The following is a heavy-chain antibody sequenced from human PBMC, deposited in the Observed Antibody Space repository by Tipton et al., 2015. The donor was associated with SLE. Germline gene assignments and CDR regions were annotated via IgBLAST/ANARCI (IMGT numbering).Heavy chain of an antibody. Sequence: GLVKPSQTLSLTCAIAWDSVSSNSVAWSWIRQSPSRGLEWLGRTYYRSKWSNEYATSVKSRITINPDTSKNHFSLHLTSVTPEDTAIYYCARSVWSSAPAAFDVWGQGTLVTVSS. CDR3: ARSVWSSAPAAFDV. CDR2: TYYRSKWSN. CDR1: WDSVSSNSVA. J-gene: IGHJ3*01. V-gene: IGHV6-1*01. D-gene: IGHD3-3*01.